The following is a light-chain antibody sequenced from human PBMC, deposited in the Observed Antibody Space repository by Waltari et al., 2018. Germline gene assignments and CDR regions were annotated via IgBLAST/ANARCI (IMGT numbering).Light chain of an antibody. Sequence: QSALTQPASVSGSPGQSITISCTGTNRDVGGYNQVSWYQYLPGKAPKLLIYDVINRPSGVSDRLSGFSSRATASLTISGLQAEDEADYYCTSFTYKTTFVLGGGTKLAVL. CDR3: TSFTYKTTFV. J-gene: IGLJ2*01. CDR2: DVI. CDR1: NRDVGGYNQ. V-gene: IGLV2-14*03.